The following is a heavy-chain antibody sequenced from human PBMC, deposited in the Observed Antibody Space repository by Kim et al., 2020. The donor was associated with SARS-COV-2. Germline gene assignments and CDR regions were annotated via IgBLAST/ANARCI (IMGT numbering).Heavy chain of an antibody. V-gene: IGHV4-39*01. D-gene: IGHD3-16*01. Sequence: SETLSLTCSISGGSISNSRSYWGWIRQPPGKGLEWIGSIYYRGSTYYNPSLKSRVPISIDMSKNQFSLKLSSVTAADTAVYYCVRRAENFYVEIDCWGQGTLVTVSS. CDR2: IYYRGST. CDR1: GGSISNSRSY. CDR3: VRRAENFYVEIDC. J-gene: IGHJ4*02.